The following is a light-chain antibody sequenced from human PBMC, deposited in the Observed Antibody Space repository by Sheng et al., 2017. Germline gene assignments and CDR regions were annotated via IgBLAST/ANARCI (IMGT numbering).Light chain of an antibody. CDR3: QQYGSSPLT. V-gene: IGKV3-20*01. J-gene: IGKJ4*01. Sequence: EIVLTQSPATLSLSPGERATLSCRASQIIRNSYLAWYQQKLGQAPRLLIYGASSRATGIPDRFSGSGSGTDFTLTITRLEPEDFAVYSCQQYGSSPLTFGGGTKVEIK. CDR2: GAS. CDR1: QIIRNSY.